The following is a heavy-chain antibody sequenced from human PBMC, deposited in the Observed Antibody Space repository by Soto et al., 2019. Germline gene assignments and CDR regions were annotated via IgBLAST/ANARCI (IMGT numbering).Heavy chain of an antibody. Sequence: QVQLQESGPGLVKPSQTLSLTCTVSGGSISSGGYYWGWIRQHPGKGLEWIGYIYYSGSTYYNPSLKSRVTIXXDXSXXQFSLKLSSVTAADTAVYYCARTLDDSSGYYSVGYWGQGTLVTVSS. D-gene: IGHD3-22*01. CDR2: IYYSGST. CDR3: ARTLDDSSGYYSVGY. CDR1: GGSISSGGYY. V-gene: IGHV4-31*03. J-gene: IGHJ4*02.